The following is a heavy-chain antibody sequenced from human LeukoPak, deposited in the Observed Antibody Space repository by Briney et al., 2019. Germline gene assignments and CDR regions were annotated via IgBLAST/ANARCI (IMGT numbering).Heavy chain of an antibody. Sequence: GGSLRLSCAASGFTFSSYAMHWVRQAPGKGLEWVAVISYDGSNKYYADSVKGRFTISRDNSKNTLYLQMNSLRAEDTAVYYCARDRTTIFGVAPHIWGQGTMVTVSS. V-gene: IGHV3-30-3*01. D-gene: IGHD3-3*01. CDR1: GFTFSSYA. CDR2: ISYDGSNK. CDR3: ARDRTTIFGVAPHI. J-gene: IGHJ3*02.